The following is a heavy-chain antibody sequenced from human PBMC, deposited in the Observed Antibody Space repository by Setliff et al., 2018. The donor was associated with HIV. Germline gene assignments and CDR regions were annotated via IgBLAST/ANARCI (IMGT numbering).Heavy chain of an antibody. D-gene: IGHD3-3*01. J-gene: IGHJ4*02. CDR3: AREPEPRITIFGVVPTDY. V-gene: IGHV3-30*02. Sequence: GSLRLSCAASGFTFSNYGMHWVRQAPGKGLEWVAFIRSDGSIKYYADSVKGRFTISRDNSNNVLFLQMNSLRIEDTAVYYCAREPEPRITIFGVVPTDYWGQGTLVTVSS. CDR1: GFTFSNYG. CDR2: IRSDGSIK.